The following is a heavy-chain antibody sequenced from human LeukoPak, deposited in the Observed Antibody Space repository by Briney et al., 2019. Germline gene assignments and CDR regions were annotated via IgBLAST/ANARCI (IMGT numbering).Heavy chain of an antibody. CDR3: ASLPLYGSGSYYRGGH. D-gene: IGHD3-10*01. CDR2: IIPILGIA. Sequence: SVKVSCKASGGTFSSYAISWVRQAPGQGLEWMGRIIPILGIANYAQKFQGRVTITADKSTSTAYMELSSLRSEDTAVYYCASLPLYGSGSYYRGGHWGQGTLVTVSS. J-gene: IGHJ4*02. CDR1: GGTFSSYA. V-gene: IGHV1-69*04.